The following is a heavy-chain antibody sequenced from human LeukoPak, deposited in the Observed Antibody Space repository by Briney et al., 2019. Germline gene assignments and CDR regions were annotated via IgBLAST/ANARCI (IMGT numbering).Heavy chain of an antibody. Sequence: GGSLRLSCAASGFTFSNYWMSWVRQAPGRGLEWVANLKQDGSQTYYVDSVKGRFAISRDISKNTLYLQMNSLRAEDTAVYYCARGQQQAFDYWGQGTLVTVSS. CDR3: ARGQQQAFDY. D-gene: IGHD6-13*01. CDR1: GFTFSNYW. J-gene: IGHJ4*02. CDR2: LKQDGSQT. V-gene: IGHV3-7*03.